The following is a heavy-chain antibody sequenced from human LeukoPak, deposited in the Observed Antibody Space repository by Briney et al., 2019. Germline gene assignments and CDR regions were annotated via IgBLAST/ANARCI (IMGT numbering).Heavy chain of an antibody. CDR2: ISSSRSFI. V-gene: IGHV3-21*01. CDR1: GFTFSRDS. CDR3: ARDLMVRGVNGYFDY. Sequence: GGSLRHSCAPRGFTFSRDSMNWVRQAPGKGVGWVSSISSSRSFIYYADSVKGRFTISRDNAKNSLYLQMNSLRAEDTAVYYCARDLMVRGVNGYFDYWGQGTLVTVSS. J-gene: IGHJ4*02. D-gene: IGHD3-10*01.